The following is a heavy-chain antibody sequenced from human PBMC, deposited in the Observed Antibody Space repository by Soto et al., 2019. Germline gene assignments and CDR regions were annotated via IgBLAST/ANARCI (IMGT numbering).Heavy chain of an antibody. J-gene: IGHJ6*01. Sequence: QVQLVQSGAEVKKPGSSVKVSCKASGGTFSSYTISWVRQAPGQGLEWMGGIIPILDRANYAQKFQDRVTITAAKSTSTVYMELSSLRSEDTAVYYCARGITGTTPYYYYYGLDVWGQGTAVTVSS. V-gene: IGHV1-69*08. CDR1: GGTFSSYT. CDR2: IIPILDRA. D-gene: IGHD1-20*01. CDR3: ARGITGTTPYYYYYGLDV.